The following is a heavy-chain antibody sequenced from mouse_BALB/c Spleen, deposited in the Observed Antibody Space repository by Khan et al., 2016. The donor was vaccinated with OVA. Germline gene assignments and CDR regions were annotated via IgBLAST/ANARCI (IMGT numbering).Heavy chain of an antibody. V-gene: IGHV1-7*01. CDR1: GYTFTTYW. D-gene: IGHD1-1*02. Sequence: VQLQESGAELAKPGASVKMSCKASGYTFTTYWMHWIKKRPGQGLEWIGYIDPSTGYIEYNQKFKDKATLTTDKSSTTAYMQLSSLTSEDSAVYDCTRRGLYGLFVYWGQGTLVTVSA. CDR2: IDPSTGYI. J-gene: IGHJ3*01. CDR3: TRRGLYGLFVY.